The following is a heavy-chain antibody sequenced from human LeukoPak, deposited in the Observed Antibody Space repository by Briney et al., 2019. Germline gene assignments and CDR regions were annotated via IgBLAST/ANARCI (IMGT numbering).Heavy chain of an antibody. CDR2: IYYSGST. D-gene: IGHD6-6*01. CDR3: ARDTISSDRYYYYYYMDV. CDR1: GGSISSHY. J-gene: IGHJ6*03. V-gene: IGHV4-59*11. Sequence: PSETLSLTCTVSGGSISSHYWSWIRQPPGKGLEWIGYIYYSGSTNYNPSLKSRVTISVDTSKNQFSLKLSSVTAADTAVYYCARDTISSDRYYYYYYMDVWGKGTTVTVSS.